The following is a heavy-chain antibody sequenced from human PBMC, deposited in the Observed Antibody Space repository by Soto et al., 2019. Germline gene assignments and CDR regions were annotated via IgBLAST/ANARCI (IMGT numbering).Heavy chain of an antibody. CDR1: GGTFSSYT. V-gene: IGHV1-69*02. Sequence: QVQLVQSGAEAKKPGSSVKVSCKASGGTFSSYTISWVRQAPGQGLEWMGRIIPILGIANYAQKFQGRVTITADKSTSTAYMELSSLRSEDTAVYYCARAATVTTPDFDYWGQGTLVTVSS. D-gene: IGHD4-17*01. J-gene: IGHJ4*02. CDR2: IIPILGIA. CDR3: ARAATVTTPDFDY.